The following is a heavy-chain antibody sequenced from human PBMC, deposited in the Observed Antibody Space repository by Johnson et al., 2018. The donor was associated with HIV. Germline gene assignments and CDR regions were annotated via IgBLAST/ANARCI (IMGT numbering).Heavy chain of an antibody. CDR1: GFTITTYG. CDR2: ISFDGSNK. CDR3: AREDSAFDI. J-gene: IGHJ3*02. Sequence: QVQLVESGGGVVQPGRSLRLSCVASGFTITTYGMHWVRQAPGKGLEWVAVISFDGSNKYYADSVKGRFTISRDNSKNTLYLQMNSLRAEDTAAYYCAREDSAFDIWGQGTMVTVSS. V-gene: IGHV3-30*19.